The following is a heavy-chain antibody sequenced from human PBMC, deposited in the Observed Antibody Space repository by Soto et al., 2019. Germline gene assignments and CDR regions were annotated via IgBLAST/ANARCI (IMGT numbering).Heavy chain of an antibody. CDR1: GGSISSSSYY. CDR3: ARQRDYYGSGSPGDYYGMDV. J-gene: IGHJ6*02. D-gene: IGHD3-10*01. Sequence: SETLSLTCTVSGGSISSSSYYWGWIRQPPGKGLEWIGSIYYSGSTYYNPSLKSRVTISVDTSKNRFSLTLSSVTAADTAVYYCARQRDYYGSGSPGDYYGMDVWGQGTTVTVSS. V-gene: IGHV4-39*01. CDR2: IYYSGST.